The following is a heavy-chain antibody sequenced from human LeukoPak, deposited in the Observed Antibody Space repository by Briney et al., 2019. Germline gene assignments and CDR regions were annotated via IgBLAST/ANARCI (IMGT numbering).Heavy chain of an antibody. J-gene: IGHJ4*02. V-gene: IGHV4-34*01. CDR3: ASTQIVGGSLSNN. CDR1: GGSFSGYY. CDR2: INHSGSL. Sequence: SETLSLTCAVYGGSFSGYYWNWIRQPPGQGLEWIGEINHSGSLNYNPSLKSRVTMSVETSKNQFSLKLSSVTAADTAVYYCASTQIVGGSLSNNWGQGTLVTVSS. D-gene: IGHD1-26*01.